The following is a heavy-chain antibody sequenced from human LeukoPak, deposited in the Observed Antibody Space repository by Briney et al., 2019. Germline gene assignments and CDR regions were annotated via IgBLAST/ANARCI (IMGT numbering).Heavy chain of an antibody. Sequence: SSETLSLTCTVSGGSISSSHYYWGWIRQPPGNGLEWIGSIYYSGGTFYNPSLKSRVTISVDTSKNQFSLKLSSVTAADTAVYYCGRDSGSYGNDCWGQGTLVTVSS. J-gene: IGHJ4*02. V-gene: IGHV4-39*01. D-gene: IGHD1-26*01. CDR3: GRDSGSYGNDC. CDR2: IYYSGGT. CDR1: GGSISSSHYY.